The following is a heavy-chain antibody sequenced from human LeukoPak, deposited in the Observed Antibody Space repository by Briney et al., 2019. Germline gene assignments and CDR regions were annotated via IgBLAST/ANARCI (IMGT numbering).Heavy chain of an antibody. CDR1: GGSFSGYY. J-gene: IGHJ5*02. CDR3: ARKRWDYDSSGYFFSDFDP. Sequence: PSETLSLTCAVYGGSFSGYYWSWIRQPPGKGLEWIGEINHSGSTNYNPSLKSRVTISVDTSKNQFSLKLSSVTAADTAVYYCARKRWDYDSSGYFFSDFDPWGQGTLVTVSS. CDR2: INHSGST. D-gene: IGHD3-22*01. V-gene: IGHV4-34*01.